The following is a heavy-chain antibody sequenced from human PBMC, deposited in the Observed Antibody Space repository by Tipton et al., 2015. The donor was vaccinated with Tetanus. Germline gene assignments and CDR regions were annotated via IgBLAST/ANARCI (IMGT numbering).Heavy chain of an antibody. CDR2: INHSGST. CDR1: GGSFSGYY. Sequence: TLSLTCAVYGGSFSGYYWSWIRQPPGKGLEWIGEINHSGSTNYNPSLKSRVTISVDTSKNQFSLKLSSVTAADTAVYYCARGSPGWFDPWGRGTLVTVSS. CDR3: ARGSPGWFDP. V-gene: IGHV4-34*01. D-gene: IGHD2-15*01. J-gene: IGHJ2*01.